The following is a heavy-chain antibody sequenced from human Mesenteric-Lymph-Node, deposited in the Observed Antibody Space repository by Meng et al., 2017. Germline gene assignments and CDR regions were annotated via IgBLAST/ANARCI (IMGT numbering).Heavy chain of an antibody. CDR3: ARDLRNFDY. Sequence: QVQLVESGGGVVQPGRSLRLSCAASGFTFSSNGMHWVRQAPGKGLGWVAVIWNDGSNKYYADSVKGRFTISRDNSKNTLYLQMNSLRAEDTAVYYCARDLRNFDYWGQGTLVTVSS. J-gene: IGHJ4*02. V-gene: IGHV3-33*01. CDR2: IWNDGSNK. CDR1: GFTFSSNG.